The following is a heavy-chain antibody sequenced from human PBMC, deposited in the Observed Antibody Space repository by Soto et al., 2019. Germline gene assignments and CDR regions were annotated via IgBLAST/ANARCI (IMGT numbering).Heavy chain of an antibody. CDR1: GFTFSDYY. D-gene: IGHD2-21*02. V-gene: IGHV3-11*01. CDR2: ISSSGSTI. CDR3: ASPGDGGNSFFYYGMDV. Sequence: PGGSLRLSCAASGFTFSDYYMSWIRQAPGQGLEWVSYISSSGSTIYYADSVKGRFTISRDNAKNSLYLQMNSLRAEDTAVYSCASPGDGGNSFFYYGMDVWGQGTTVTVSS. J-gene: IGHJ6*02.